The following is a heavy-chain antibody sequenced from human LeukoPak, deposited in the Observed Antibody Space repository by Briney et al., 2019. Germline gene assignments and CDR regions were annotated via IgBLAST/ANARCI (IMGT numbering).Heavy chain of an antibody. Sequence: SETLSLTCTVSGGSISSSSYYWGWIRQPPGKGLEWIGEINHSGSTNYNPPLKSRVTISVDTSKNQFSLKLSSVTAADTAVYYCARQFRYFDWLLSVYYYYMDVWGKGTTVTISS. J-gene: IGHJ6*03. CDR2: INHSGST. D-gene: IGHD3-9*01. CDR3: ARQFRYFDWLLSVYYYYMDV. CDR1: GGSISSSSYY. V-gene: IGHV4-39*01.